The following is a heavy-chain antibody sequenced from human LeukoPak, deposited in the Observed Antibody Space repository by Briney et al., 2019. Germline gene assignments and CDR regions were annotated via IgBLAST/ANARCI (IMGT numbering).Heavy chain of an antibody. Sequence: ASVKVSFKASGYTFNNHYMYWVRQAPGQGLEWMGVINPSGGSTSYAQKFQGRVTMTRDTSTRTVYMEVNSLRSEDTAVYYCARQGTYSSAIGMGYWGQGTLVTVSS. D-gene: IGHD6-19*01. CDR1: GYTFNNHY. V-gene: IGHV1-46*02. J-gene: IGHJ4*02. CDR2: INPSGGST. CDR3: ARQGTYSSAIGMGY.